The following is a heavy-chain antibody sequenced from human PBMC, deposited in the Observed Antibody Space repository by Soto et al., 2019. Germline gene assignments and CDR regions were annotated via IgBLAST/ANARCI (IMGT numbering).Heavy chain of an antibody. Sequence: VQLEQSGPEVKKPGSSVKVSCKASGGTFSTSALSWVRQAPGHGLEWMGGIMPVFPTPDYAQKFQGRVTITADESTSTAYMELGGLTSDDTAVYYCARHKDRLQLGGNYYYILDVWGQGTAVTVSS. CDR3: ARHKDRLQLGGNYYYILDV. V-gene: IGHV1-69*12. D-gene: IGHD5-12*01. J-gene: IGHJ6*02. CDR1: GGTFSTSA. CDR2: IMPVFPTP.